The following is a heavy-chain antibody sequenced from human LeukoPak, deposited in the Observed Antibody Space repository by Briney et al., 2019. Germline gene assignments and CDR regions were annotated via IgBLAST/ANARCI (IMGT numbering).Heavy chain of an antibody. CDR2: INHSGST. J-gene: IGHJ4*02. D-gene: IGHD3-10*01. Sequence: SETLSLTCAVYGGSFSGYYWSWIRQPPGKGLEWIGEINHSGSTNYNPSLKSRVTISVDTSKNQFPLKLSSVTAADTAVYYCARVTMVRGVRPFDYWGQGTLVTVSS. CDR1: GGSFSGYY. V-gene: IGHV4-34*01. CDR3: ARVTMVRGVRPFDY.